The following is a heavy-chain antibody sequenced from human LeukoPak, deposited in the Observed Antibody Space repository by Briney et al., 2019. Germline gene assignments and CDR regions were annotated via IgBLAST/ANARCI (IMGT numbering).Heavy chain of an antibody. V-gene: IGHV6-1*01. Sequence: SQTLSLTCAISGDSVSSNSAAWNWIRQPPSRGLEWLGKAYYRSKWYNDYAVSVKSRMTINPDTSKNQFSLQLNSVTSEDTAVYYCARDWNFAYLDYWGQGTLVTVSS. CDR2: AYYRSKWYN. CDR1: GDSVSSNSAA. CDR3: ARDWNFAYLDY. D-gene: IGHD1-7*01. J-gene: IGHJ4*02.